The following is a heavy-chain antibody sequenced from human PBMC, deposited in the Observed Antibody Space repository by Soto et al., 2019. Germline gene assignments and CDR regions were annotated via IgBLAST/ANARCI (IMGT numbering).Heavy chain of an antibody. CDR3: KTEYYDFWSGYNWFDT. Sequence: GGSLRLSYAASGFTFSNACMNWVRQAPGKXLEWVGRIKRKTDRGTTDYDETVTGRLTISRHDSKNTLYLKMKSPETEDTEVYYCKTEYYDFWSGYNWFDTWGQGTLVTVSS. CDR2: IKRKTDRGTT. D-gene: IGHD3-3*01. V-gene: IGHV3-15*07. J-gene: IGHJ5*02. CDR1: GFTFSNAC.